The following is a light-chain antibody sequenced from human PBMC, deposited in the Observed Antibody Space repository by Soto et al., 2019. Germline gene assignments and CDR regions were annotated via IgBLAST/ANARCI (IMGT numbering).Light chain of an antibody. J-gene: IGKJ3*01. Sequence: DIQITHSPSSLSPSLGYIVTITCRASRTIYTYLNWYQQKPGRAPKLLIYATSTLQSEVPSRFSGSGSGTDFALTITSLQPEDFATYLCQQTYSAVLSLGPGTKVDIK. CDR2: ATS. V-gene: IGKV1-39*01. CDR3: QQTYSAVLS. CDR1: RTIYTY.